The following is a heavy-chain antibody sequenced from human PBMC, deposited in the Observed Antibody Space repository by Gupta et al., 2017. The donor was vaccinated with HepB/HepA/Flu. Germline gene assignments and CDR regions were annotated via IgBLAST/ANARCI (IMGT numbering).Heavy chain of an antibody. D-gene: IGHD5-12*01. J-gene: IGHJ4*02. CDR1: GFTFSSYG. Sequence: QVQLVESGGGVVQPGRSLRLSCAASGFTFSSYGMHWVRPAPGKGLEWVAVISYDGSNKYYADSVKGRFTISRDNSKNTLYLQMNSLRAEDTAVYYCAKDPRGYSGYKIYYFDYWGQGTLVTVSS. V-gene: IGHV3-30*18. CDR3: AKDPRGYSGYKIYYFDY. CDR2: ISYDGSNK.